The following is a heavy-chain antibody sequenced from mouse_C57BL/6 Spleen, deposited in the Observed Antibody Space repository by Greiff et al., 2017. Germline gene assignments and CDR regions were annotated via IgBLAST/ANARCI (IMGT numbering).Heavy chain of an antibody. CDR1: GYAFTNYL. D-gene: IGHD2-4*01. J-gene: IGHJ2*01. CDR3: ARSEDYDYFDY. V-gene: IGHV1-54*01. CDR2: INPGSGGT. Sequence: QVQLQQSGAELVRPGTSVEVSCKASGYAFTNYLIEWVKQRPGQGLEWIGVINPGSGGTNYNEKFKGKATLTADKSSSTAYMQLSSLTSEDSAVYFCARSEDYDYFDYWGQGTTLTVSS.